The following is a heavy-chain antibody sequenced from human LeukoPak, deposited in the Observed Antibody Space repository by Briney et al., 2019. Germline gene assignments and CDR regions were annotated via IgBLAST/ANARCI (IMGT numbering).Heavy chain of an antibody. Sequence: GGSLRLSCAASGFTFSRFEMNWVRQAPGKGLEWVSYINISGGTIYYADSVKGRFTISRDNAKNSLCLQMNSLRAEDTAVYYCARDQWLRPYYFDYWGQGTLVTVSS. V-gene: IGHV3-48*03. D-gene: IGHD5-12*01. J-gene: IGHJ4*02. CDR2: INISGGTI. CDR3: ARDQWLRPYYFDY. CDR1: GFTFSRFE.